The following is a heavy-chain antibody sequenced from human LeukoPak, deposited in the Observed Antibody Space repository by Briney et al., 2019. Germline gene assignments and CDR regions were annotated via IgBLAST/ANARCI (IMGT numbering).Heavy chain of an antibody. J-gene: IGHJ4*02. CDR2: VYIGDTT. V-gene: IGHV3-53*01. D-gene: IGHD3-10*01. CDR3: ARGVNYGSKSYFDY. CDR1: GFTVSSNY. Sequence: GGSLRLSCAASGFTVSSNYMSWVRQAPGKGLELVSVVYIGDTTYYADSVKGRFTTSRDNSRNTLHLQMNSLRAEDTAVYHCARGVNYGSKSYFDYWGQGSLVTVSS.